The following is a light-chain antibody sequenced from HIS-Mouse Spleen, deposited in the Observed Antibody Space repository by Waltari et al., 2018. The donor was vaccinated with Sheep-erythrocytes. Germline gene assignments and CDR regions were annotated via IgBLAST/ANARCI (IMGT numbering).Light chain of an antibody. CDR1: QSLVHSNGYNY. CDR2: LGS. CDR3: MQALQTPRT. V-gene: IGKV2-28*01. J-gene: IGKJ1*01. Sequence: DIVMTQSPLSLPVTPGEPASISCRSSQSLVHSNGYNYLDWYLQKPGQSPQLLSYLGSNRASGVPDRFSGSGSGTDFTLKISRVEAEDVGVYYCMQALQTPRTFGQGTKVEIK.